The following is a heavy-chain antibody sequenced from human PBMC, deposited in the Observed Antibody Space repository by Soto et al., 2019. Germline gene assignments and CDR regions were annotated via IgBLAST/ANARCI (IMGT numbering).Heavy chain of an antibody. CDR1: GYTFTSYA. V-gene: IGHV1-3*01. Sequence: ASVKVSCKASGYTFTSYAMHWVRQAPGQRLEWMGWINAGNGNTKYSQKFQGRVTITRDTSASTAYMELSSLRSEDTAVYYCARDGVAARRKLPNRYNWFDPWGQGTLVTVSS. CDR3: ARDGVAARRKLPNRYNWFDP. J-gene: IGHJ5*02. CDR2: INAGNGNT. D-gene: IGHD6-6*01.